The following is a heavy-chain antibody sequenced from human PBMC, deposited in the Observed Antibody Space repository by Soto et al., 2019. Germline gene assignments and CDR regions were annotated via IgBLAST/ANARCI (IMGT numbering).Heavy chain of an antibody. V-gene: IGHV3-48*01. CDR3: ARDNGDCSSTSCYVTWFDP. CDR1: GFPFSTYT. D-gene: IGHD2-2*01. J-gene: IGHJ5*02. Sequence: GGSLRLSCAASGFPFSTYTMNWVRQAPGKGLEWVSFISSGSRTIYYADSVKGRFTISRDNAKNSLYLQMNSLRAEDTAVYYCARDNGDCSSTSCYVTWFDPWGQGTLVTVSS. CDR2: ISSGSRTI.